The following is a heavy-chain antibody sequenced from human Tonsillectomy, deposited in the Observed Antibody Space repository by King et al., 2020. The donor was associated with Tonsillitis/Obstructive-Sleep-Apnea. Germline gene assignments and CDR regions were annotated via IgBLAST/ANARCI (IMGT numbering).Heavy chain of an antibody. J-gene: IGHJ6*03. CDR3: ARELPCSSTSCYYYYYYMDV. V-gene: IGHV3-53*01. CDR1: GFTVSSNY. Sequence: VQLVESGGGLIQPGGSLRLSCAVSGFTVSSNYMSWVRQAPGKGLEWVSVIYSGGSTYYADSVKGRFTISRDNSKNTLYLQMNSLRAEDTAVYYCARELPCSSTSCYYYYYYMDVWGKGTTVTVSS. CDR2: IYSGGST. D-gene: IGHD2-2*01.